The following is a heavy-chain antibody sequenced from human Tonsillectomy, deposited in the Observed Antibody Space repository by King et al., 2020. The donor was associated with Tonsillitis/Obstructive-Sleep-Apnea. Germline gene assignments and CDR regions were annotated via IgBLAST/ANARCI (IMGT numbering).Heavy chain of an antibody. J-gene: IGHJ5*02. CDR2: TRNKANSYTT. Sequence: LVESGGGLVQPGGSLRLSCAASGFTFSDHYMDWVRQAPGKGLEWVGRTRNKANSYTTEYAASVKGRFTISRDDSKNSLYLQMNSLKSEDTAVYYCARVRCSGGYYALDLWGQGTLVTVSS. CDR1: GFTFSDHY. V-gene: IGHV3-72*01. CDR3: ARVRCSGGYYALDL. D-gene: IGHD2-15*01.